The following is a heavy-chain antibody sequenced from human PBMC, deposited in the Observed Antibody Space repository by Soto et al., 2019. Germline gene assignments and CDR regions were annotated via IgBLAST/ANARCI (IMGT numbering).Heavy chain of an antibody. CDR2: ISSSSSYI. D-gene: IGHD3-3*01. CDR1: GFTFSSYS. J-gene: IGHJ5*02. V-gene: IGHV3-21*01. CDR3: AREDYDFWSGINWFDP. Sequence: GGSLRLSCAASGFTFSSYSMNWVRQAPGKGLEWVSSISSSSSYIYYADSVKGRFTISRDNAKNSLYLQMNSLRAEDTAVYYCAREDYDFWSGINWFDPWGQGTLVTVSS.